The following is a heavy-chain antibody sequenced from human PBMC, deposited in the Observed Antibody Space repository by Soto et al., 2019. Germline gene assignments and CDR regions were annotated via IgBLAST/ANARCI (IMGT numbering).Heavy chain of an antibody. CDR1: TFTFKIYV. CDR3: APGAPRPPSNYHGLDL. J-gene: IGHJ6*02. D-gene: IGHD6-6*01. V-gene: IGHV3-23*01. Sequence: EMQLLESGGTLVQPGGSLRLSCSASTFTFKIYVMNWVRQAPGKGLEWVAAISGSGGATYYAESVKGRFTVSRDNSKTTLFLARNSLTVNDTAVYFCAPGAPRPPSNYHGLDLWGQGTTVTVS. CDR2: ISGSGGAT.